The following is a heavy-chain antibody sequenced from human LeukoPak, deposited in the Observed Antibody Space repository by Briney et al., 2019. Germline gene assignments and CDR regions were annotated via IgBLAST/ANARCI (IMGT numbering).Heavy chain of an antibody. Sequence: SGGSLRLSCAASGFTFSSYAINWVRQAPGKGLECVSVIYTGGSTYYAESVKGRFTISRDSSKNAVYLQMNTLRAEDTAVYYCARVSSGYCASWPNNCFDPWGQGTLVTVSS. CDR3: ARVSSGYCASWPNNCFDP. J-gene: IGHJ5*02. CDR1: GFTFSSYA. CDR2: IYTGGST. V-gene: IGHV3-23*03. D-gene: IGHD2-15*01.